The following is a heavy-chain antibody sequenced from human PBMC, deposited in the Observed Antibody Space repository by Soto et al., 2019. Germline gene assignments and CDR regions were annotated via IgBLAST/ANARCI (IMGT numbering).Heavy chain of an antibody. V-gene: IGHV2-5*01. CDR2: IYWHNYK. Sequence: SGPTLVNPTQTLTLTCTFSGFSLATYGVAVGWIRQPPGKALEWLAPIYWHNYKGYSPSLKSRLTITKDTSKNQVVLTMTNMDPVDTATYYCTHSQYNASFWGQGTLVTVSS. CDR1: GFSLATYGVA. CDR3: THSQYNASF. J-gene: IGHJ4*02. D-gene: IGHD1-1*01.